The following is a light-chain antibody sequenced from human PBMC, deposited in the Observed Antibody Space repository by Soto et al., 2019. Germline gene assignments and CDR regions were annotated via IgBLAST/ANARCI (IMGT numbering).Light chain of an antibody. V-gene: IGLV2-14*03. CDR3: NSYTSSRTLV. J-gene: IGLJ2*01. Sequence: QSALTQPASVSGSPGQSITISCTGTSSDVGGYNFVSWYQQHPGKAPKLMLYNVYDRPSGISHRFSGSRSGNTASLTISGLQAEDEAHYYCNSYTSSRTLVFGGGTKVTVL. CDR1: SSDVGGYNF. CDR2: NVY.